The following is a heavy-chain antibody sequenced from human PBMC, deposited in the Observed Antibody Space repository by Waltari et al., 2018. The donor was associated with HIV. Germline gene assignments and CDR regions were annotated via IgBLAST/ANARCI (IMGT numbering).Heavy chain of an antibody. D-gene: IGHD2-8*01. V-gene: IGHV3-30*04. J-gene: IGHJ4*02. CDR1: GFTFSSEA. CDR3: ARDGAPPNY. CDR2: ISYDGTNK. Sequence: QVQLLESGGGVVQPGRSLRLSCAASGFTFSSEAMHWVRQAPGKGLELVAAISYDGTNKYYAESVKGRFTISRDNSKNTLYVEMSSLSPEDTAVYFCARDGAPPNYWGQGTLVTVSS.